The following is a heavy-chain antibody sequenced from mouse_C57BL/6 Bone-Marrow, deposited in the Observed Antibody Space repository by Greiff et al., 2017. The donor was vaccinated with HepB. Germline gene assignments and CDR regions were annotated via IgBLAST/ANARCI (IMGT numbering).Heavy chain of an antibody. D-gene: IGHD1-1*01. CDR2: IYPGDGDT. CDR3: ANYGSSYRYAMDY. CDR1: GYAFSSSW. J-gene: IGHJ4*01. V-gene: IGHV1-82*01. Sequence: VHLVESGPELVKPGASVKISCKASGYAFSSSWMNWVKQRPGKGLEWIGRIYPGDGDTNYNGKFKGKATLTADKSSSTAYMQLSSLTSEDSAVYFCANYGSSYRYAMDYWGQGTSVTVSS.